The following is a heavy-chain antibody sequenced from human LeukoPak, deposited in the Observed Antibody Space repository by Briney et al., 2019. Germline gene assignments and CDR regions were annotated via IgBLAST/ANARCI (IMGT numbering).Heavy chain of an antibody. Sequence: GGSLRLSCAASGFTFSSYGMHWVRQAPGKGLEWVAFIRYGGSNKYYADSVKGRFTISRDNSKNTLYLQMNSLRAEDTAVYYCAKDQVHLSILTGPFDYWGQGTLVTVSS. D-gene: IGHD3-9*01. CDR2: IRYGGSNK. CDR3: AKDQVHLSILTGPFDY. J-gene: IGHJ4*02. CDR1: GFTFSSYG. V-gene: IGHV3-30*02.